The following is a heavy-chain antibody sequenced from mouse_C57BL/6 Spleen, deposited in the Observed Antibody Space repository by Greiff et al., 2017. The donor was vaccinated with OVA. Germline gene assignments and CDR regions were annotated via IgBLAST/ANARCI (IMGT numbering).Heavy chain of an antibody. CDR2: ISYSGST. CDR3: ASGASGVWFAY. V-gene: IGHV3-1*01. J-gene: IGHJ3*01. Sequence: DVHLVESGPGMVKPSQSLSLTCTVTGYSITSGYDWHWIRHFPGNKLEWMGYISYSGSTNYNPSLKSRISITHDTSKNHFFLKLNSVTTEDTATYYCASGASGVWFAYWGQGTLVTVSA. D-gene: IGHD3-2*02. CDR1: GYSITSGYD.